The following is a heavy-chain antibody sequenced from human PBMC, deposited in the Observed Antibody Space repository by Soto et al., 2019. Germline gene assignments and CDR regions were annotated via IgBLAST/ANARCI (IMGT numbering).Heavy chain of an antibody. CDR3: ARGSTVTTGYYYYYGMDV. V-gene: IGHV3-33*01. J-gene: IGHJ6*02. CDR1: GFTFSSYG. D-gene: IGHD4-4*01. CDR2: IWYDGSNK. Sequence: GGSLRLSCAASGFTFSSYGMHWVRQAPGKGLEWVAVIWYDGSNKYYADSVKGRFTISRDNSKNTLYLQMNSLRAEDTAVYYCARGSTVTTGYYYYYGMDVWGQGTTVTVSS.